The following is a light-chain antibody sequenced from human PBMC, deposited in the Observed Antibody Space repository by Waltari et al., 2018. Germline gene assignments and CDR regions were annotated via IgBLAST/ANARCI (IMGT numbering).Light chain of an antibody. CDR3: SLYSTSDLYV. Sequence: QSALIQPASVSGSPGQSITISGTGTTNDVGIYTLVSWYQHQPDKAPKVIIYGGTNRPSGVSNRFSGSKSDNTASLTISGLQAEDEADYYCSLYSTSDLYVFGSGTRVTVL. CDR1: TNDVGIYTL. CDR2: GGT. J-gene: IGLJ1*01. V-gene: IGLV2-23*01.